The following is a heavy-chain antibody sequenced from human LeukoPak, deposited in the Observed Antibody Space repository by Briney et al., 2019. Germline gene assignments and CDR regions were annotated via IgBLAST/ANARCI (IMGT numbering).Heavy chain of an antibody. CDR3: ARDFVSVVVPAAVDAFDI. V-gene: IGHV3-21*01. Sequence: GGSLRLSCAASGFTFSSYSVNWVRQALGKGLEWVSSISSSSSYIYYADSVKGRFTISRDNAKNSLYLQMNSLRAEDTAVYYCARDFVSVVVPAAVDAFDIWGQGTMVTVSS. CDR1: GFTFSSYS. D-gene: IGHD2-2*01. CDR2: ISSSSSYI. J-gene: IGHJ3*02.